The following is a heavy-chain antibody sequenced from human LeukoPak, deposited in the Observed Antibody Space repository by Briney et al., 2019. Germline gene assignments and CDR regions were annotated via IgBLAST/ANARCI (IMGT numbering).Heavy chain of an antibody. J-gene: IGHJ3*02. V-gene: IGHV3-53*01. Sequence: PGGSLRLSCAASRFTFSSYSMNWVRQAPGKGLEWVSVIYSDGNTYYADSVKGRFTISRDNSKNTLYLQMNSLRAEDTAVYYCARDRRLLYFGELFHDAFDIWGQGTMVTVSS. CDR3: ARDRRLLYFGELFHDAFDI. D-gene: IGHD3-10*01. CDR1: RFTFSSYS. CDR2: IYSDGNT.